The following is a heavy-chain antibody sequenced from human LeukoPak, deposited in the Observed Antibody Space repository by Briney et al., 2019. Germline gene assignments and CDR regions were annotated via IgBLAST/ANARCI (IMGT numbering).Heavy chain of an antibody. CDR2: ISSSGSTI. D-gene: IGHD3-3*01. J-gene: IGHJ6*02. V-gene: IGHV3-11*01. Sequence: GGSLRLSCAASGFTFSDYYMSWVRRAPGKGLEWVSYISSSGSTIYYADSVKGRFTISRDNAKNSLYLQMNSLRAEDTAVYYCARALRIFGVVKNYYGMDVWGQGTTVTVSS. CDR3: ARALRIFGVVKNYYGMDV. CDR1: GFTFSDYY.